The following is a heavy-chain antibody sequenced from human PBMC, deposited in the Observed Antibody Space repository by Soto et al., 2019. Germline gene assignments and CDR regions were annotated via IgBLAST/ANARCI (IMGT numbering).Heavy chain of an antibody. D-gene: IGHD2-15*01. CDR1: GFTVSSNY. Sequence: EVQLVETGGGLIQPGGSLRLSCAVSGFTVSSNYISWVRQAPGKGLEWVSLISSGGSAYYADSVKGRFTISRDNSKNTLYLQMNSLRAEDTAVYYCARGVARGLLNYWGQGTLVSVSS. CDR3: ARGVARGLLNY. CDR2: ISSGGSA. V-gene: IGHV3-53*02. J-gene: IGHJ4*02.